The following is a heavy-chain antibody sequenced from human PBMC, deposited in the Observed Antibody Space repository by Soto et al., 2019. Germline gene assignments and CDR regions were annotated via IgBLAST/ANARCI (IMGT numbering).Heavy chain of an antibody. D-gene: IGHD2-8*01. J-gene: IGHJ3*02. V-gene: IGHV4-59*01. CDR3: ARYCTNGVCPNHDAFDT. Sequence: SETLSVTCTVSGGSISSYYWSWIRQPPGKGLEWIGYIYYSGSTNYNPSLKSRVTISVDTSKNQFSLKLSSVTAADTAVYYCARYCTNGVCPNHDAFDTWGQATMVTVS. CDR1: GGSISSYY. CDR2: IYYSGST.